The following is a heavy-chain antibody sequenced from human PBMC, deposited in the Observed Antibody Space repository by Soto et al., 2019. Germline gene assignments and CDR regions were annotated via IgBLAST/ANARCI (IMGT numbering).Heavy chain of an antibody. CDR3: ATPISRDAFDI. CDR2: INPSGGST. J-gene: IGHJ3*02. Sequence: QVQLVQSGAEVKKPGASVKVSCKASGYTFTSYYMHWVRQAPGQGLEWMGIINPSGGSTSYAQKFQGRVTMTRDTSTSTVYMELSSLRSEDTAVYYCATPISRDAFDIWGQGTMVTVSS. CDR1: GYTFTSYY. V-gene: IGHV1-46*01.